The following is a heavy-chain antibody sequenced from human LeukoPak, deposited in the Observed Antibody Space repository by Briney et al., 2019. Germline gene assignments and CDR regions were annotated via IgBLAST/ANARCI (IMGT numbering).Heavy chain of an antibody. CDR3: ARGTHWERLYY. V-gene: IGHV1-2*06. J-gene: IGHJ4*02. D-gene: IGHD1-1*01. Sequence: ASVKVSCKASGYTFTAYYMHWVRQAPGQGLEWMGRINPNSGDTNYAQKFQGRVTMTTDTSTSTAYMELRSLRSDDTAVYYCARGTHWERLYYWGQGTLVTVSS. CDR1: GYTFTAYY. CDR2: INPNSGDT.